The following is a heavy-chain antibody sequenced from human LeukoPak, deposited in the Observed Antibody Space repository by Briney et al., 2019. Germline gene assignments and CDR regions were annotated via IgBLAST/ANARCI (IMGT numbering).Heavy chain of an antibody. J-gene: IGHJ3*02. CDR3: ARDCLYHHACDAFDI. Sequence: SVKVSCKASGGTFSSYAISWVRQAPGQGLEWMGRIIPIFGTANYAQKLQGRVTITTDESTSTAYMELSSLRSEDTAVYYCARDCLYHHACDAFDIWGQGTMVTVSS. V-gene: IGHV1-69*05. D-gene: IGHD1-14*01. CDR2: IIPIFGTA. CDR1: GGTFSSYA.